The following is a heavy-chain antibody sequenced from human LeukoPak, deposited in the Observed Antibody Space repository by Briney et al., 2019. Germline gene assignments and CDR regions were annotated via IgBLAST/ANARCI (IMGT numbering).Heavy chain of an antibody. CDR2: IRYDGSNK. CDR3: AKDRNYSGSGFPGYFDY. CDR1: GFTFSSYG. J-gene: IGHJ4*02. Sequence: GGSLRLSCAASGFTFSSYGMHWVRQAPGKGLEWVAFIRYDGSNKYYADSVKGRFTISRDNSKNTLYLQMNSLRAEDTAVYYCAKDRNYSGSGFPGYFDYWGQGTLVTVSS. V-gene: IGHV3-30*02. D-gene: IGHD3-10*01.